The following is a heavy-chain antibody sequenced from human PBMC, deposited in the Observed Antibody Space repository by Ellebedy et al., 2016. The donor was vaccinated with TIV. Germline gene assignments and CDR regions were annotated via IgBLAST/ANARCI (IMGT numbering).Heavy chain of an antibody. CDR3: AKTKGYSDAFDS. CDR1: GFTFSRNV. D-gene: IGHD5-18*01. CDR2: ISGNGGNT. Sequence: GGSLRLSXAVSGFTFSRNVMNWVRQAPGKGLEWVSSISGNGGNTYDADSVKGRFTISRDNSKNTLYLQMNGLRAEDTAIYYCAKTKGYSDAFDSWGQGTMVTVSS. V-gene: IGHV3-23*01. J-gene: IGHJ3*01.